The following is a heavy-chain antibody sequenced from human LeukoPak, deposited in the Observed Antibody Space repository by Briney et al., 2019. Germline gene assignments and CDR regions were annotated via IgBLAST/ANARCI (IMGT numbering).Heavy chain of an antibody. J-gene: IGHJ4*02. CDR3: ARDSGYSGNSGYFDY. CDR2: ISGRSTTI. V-gene: IGHV3-11*04. D-gene: IGHD4-23*01. CDR1: GFTFSDYY. Sequence: GGSLRLSCAASGFTFSDYYMSWIRQAPGKGLEWVSYISGRSTTIYNADSVKGRFTISRDNAKNSLYLQMNSLRAEDTAVYCCARDSGYSGNSGYFDYWGQGTLVTVSS.